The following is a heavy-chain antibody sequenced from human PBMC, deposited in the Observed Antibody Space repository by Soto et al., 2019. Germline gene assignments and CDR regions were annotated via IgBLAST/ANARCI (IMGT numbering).Heavy chain of an antibody. D-gene: IGHD6-19*01. V-gene: IGHV3-21*04. Sequence: EVQLVESGGGLVKPGGSLRLSCAASGFTFSTYSMNWVRQAPGKGLEWVSYISSSSTYIYYADSVKGRFTISRDNGKNSLYLQMNRLRAEDTAVYFCLIAVAGSFAPDYWGQGTLVTVSS. CDR3: LIAVAGSFAPDY. CDR1: GFTFSTYS. J-gene: IGHJ4*02. CDR2: ISSSSTYI.